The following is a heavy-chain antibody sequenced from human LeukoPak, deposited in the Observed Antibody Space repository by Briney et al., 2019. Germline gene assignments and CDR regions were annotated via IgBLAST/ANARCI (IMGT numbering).Heavy chain of an antibody. CDR1: GGSFSGYY. CDR2: INHSGST. Sequence: SETLSLTCAVYGGSFSGYYWSWIRQPPGKGLEWIGEINHSGSTNFNPSLKSRVTMSVDTSKNQFSLKSSSVTAADTAVYYCARGGITIGYYYYYGMDVWGQGTTVTVSS. J-gene: IGHJ6*02. CDR3: ARGGITIGYYYYYGMDV. D-gene: IGHD3-10*01. V-gene: IGHV4-34*01.